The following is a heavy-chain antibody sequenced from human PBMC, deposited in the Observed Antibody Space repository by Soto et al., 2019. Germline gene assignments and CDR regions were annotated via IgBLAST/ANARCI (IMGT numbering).Heavy chain of an antibody. CDR2: ISYGGSNK. V-gene: IGHV3-30*18. Sequence: QVQLVESGGGGVQPGRSLRLSCAASGFTFSSYGMHWVRRAPGKGLEWVAVISYGGSNKYYADSVKGRFSISRDNSKNTLYLQMNSLRAEDTAVYYCAKDPFGNSVYYYYMDVWGKGTTVTVSS. D-gene: IGHD1-7*01. CDR1: GFTFSSYG. CDR3: AKDPFGNSVYYYYMDV. J-gene: IGHJ6*03.